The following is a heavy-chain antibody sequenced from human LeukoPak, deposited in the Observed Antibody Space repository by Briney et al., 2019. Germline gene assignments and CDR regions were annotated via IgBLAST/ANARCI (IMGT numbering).Heavy chain of an antibody. CDR3: AKDDGSATMGFDS. D-gene: IGHD1-26*01. CDR2: IIPIFRTT. V-gene: IGHV1-69*05. CDR1: GGTFSNYA. J-gene: IGHJ5*01. Sequence: SVKVSCKASGGTFSNYAFSWVRQAPGQGLVWMGGIIPIFRTTNYAEQFQGRVTITTDESTNTAYLDLSSLRSEDTAVYYCAKDDGSATMGFDSWGQGTLVSVSS.